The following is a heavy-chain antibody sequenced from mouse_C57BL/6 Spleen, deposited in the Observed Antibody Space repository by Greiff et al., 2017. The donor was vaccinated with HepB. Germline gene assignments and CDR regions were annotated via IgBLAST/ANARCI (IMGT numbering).Heavy chain of an antibody. D-gene: IGHD1-1*01. CDR2: INPSNGGT. CDR1: GYTFTSYW. V-gene: IGHV1-53*01. CDR3: ARRGYYYGSSYDAMDY. J-gene: IGHJ4*01. Sequence: QVQLQQPGTELVKPGASVKLSCKASGYTFTSYWMHWVKQRPGQGLEWIGNINPSNGGTNYNETFKSKATLTVDKSSSTAYMKLSSLTSEDSAVYDCARRGYYYGSSYDAMDYWGQGTSVTVSS.